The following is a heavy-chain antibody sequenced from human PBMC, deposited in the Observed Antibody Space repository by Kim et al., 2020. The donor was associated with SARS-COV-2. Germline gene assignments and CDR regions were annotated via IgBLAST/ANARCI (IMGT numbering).Heavy chain of an antibody. V-gene: IGHV1-2*02. Sequence: NYAQKFQGRVTMTRDTSISTAYMELSRLRSDDTAVYYCARSIAARLFFDYWGQGTLVTVSS. CDR3: ARSIAARLFFDY. J-gene: IGHJ4*02. D-gene: IGHD6-6*01.